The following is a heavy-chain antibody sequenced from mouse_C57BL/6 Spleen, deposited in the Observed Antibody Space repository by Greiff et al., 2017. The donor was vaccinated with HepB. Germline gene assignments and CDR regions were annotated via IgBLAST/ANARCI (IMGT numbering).Heavy chain of an antibody. V-gene: IGHV1-50*01. J-gene: IGHJ3*01. Sequence: QVQLQQPGAELVKPGASVKLSCKASGYTFTSYWMQWVKQRPGQGLEWIGEIDPSDSYTNYNQKFKGKATLTVDTSSSTAYMQLSSLTSEDSAVYYCARWYSSGYEDWFAYWGQGTLVTVSA. CDR3: ARWYSSGYEDWFAY. CDR2: IDPSDSYT. D-gene: IGHD3-2*02. CDR1: GYTFTSYW.